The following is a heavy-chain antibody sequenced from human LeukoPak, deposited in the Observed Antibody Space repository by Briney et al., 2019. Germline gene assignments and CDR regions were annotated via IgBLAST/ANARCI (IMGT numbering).Heavy chain of an antibody. Sequence: PSETLSLTCAVYGGSFSGYYWSWIRQPPGKGLEWIGEINHSGSTNYNPSLKSRVTISVDTSKNQFSLKLSSVTAADTAVYYCARDTYDFWRWVSESWGQGTLSPSPQ. D-gene: IGHD3-3*01. J-gene: IGHJ4*02. CDR3: ARDTYDFWRWVSES. V-gene: IGHV4-34*01. CDR1: GGSFSGYY. CDR2: INHSGST.